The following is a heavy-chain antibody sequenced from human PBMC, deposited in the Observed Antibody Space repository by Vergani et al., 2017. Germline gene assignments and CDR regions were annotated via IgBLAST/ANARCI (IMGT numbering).Heavy chain of an antibody. CDR3: ARGASGDYVSSFDY. CDR1: GFRVTTYY. V-gene: IGHV3-23*01. J-gene: IGHJ4*02. CDR2: ISGSGGFT. D-gene: IGHD4-17*01. Sequence: VELLESGGGLAQPGGSLRVSCSASGFRVTTYYMSWVRQAPVEGLEWVSGISGSGGFTYYADSVKGRFTISRDNSKNTLYLQMNSLRAEDTAVYYCARGASGDYVSSFDYWGQGTLVTVSS.